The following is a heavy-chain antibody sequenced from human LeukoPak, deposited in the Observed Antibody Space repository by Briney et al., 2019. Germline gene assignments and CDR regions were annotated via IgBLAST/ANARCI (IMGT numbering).Heavy chain of an antibody. CDR2: IYYSGST. V-gene: IGHV4-39*07. CDR1: GGSISSSSYY. Sequence: PSETLSLTCTVSGGSISSSSYYWGWIRQPPGKGLEWIGPIYYSGSTFSNPSFRSRVTISVDTSKNQFSLKVSSVTAADTAIYYCAGGTYYYFDYWGQGTLVTVSS. J-gene: IGHJ4*02. CDR3: AGGTYYYFDY. D-gene: IGHD1-26*01.